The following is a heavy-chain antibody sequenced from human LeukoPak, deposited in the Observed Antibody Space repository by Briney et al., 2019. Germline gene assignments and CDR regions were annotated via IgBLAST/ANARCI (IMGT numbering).Heavy chain of an antibody. Sequence: SETLSLTCTVSGGSISSYYWSWIRQPPGKGLEWIGYIYYSGSTNYNPSLKSRVTISVDTSKNQFSLKLSSVTAADTAVYYCARDGITHIDTWGQGTLVTVSS. D-gene: IGHD2-21*01. CDR1: GGSISSYY. V-gene: IGHV4-59*01. J-gene: IGHJ4*02. CDR2: IYYSGST. CDR3: ARDGITHIDT.